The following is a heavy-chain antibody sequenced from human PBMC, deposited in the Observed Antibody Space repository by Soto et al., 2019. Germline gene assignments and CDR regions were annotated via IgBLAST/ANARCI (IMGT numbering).Heavy chain of an antibody. CDR1: GFTFSDYG. V-gene: IGHV3-30*18. CDR3: AKDHGFDEFQLLYHSYYGLDV. Sequence: QTGGSLRLSCAASGFTFSDYGMHWVRQAPGKGLEWVAVISYDSTNKYYGDSVKGRFTISRDNSKNTLYLQMNSLRAEDRAVYYCAKDHGFDEFQLLYHSYYGLDVWGQGTTVTVSS. D-gene: IGHD2-2*02. J-gene: IGHJ6*02. CDR2: ISYDSTNK.